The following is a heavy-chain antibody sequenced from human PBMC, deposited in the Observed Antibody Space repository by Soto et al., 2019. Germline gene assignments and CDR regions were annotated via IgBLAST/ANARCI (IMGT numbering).Heavy chain of an antibody. D-gene: IGHD1-26*01. CDR1: GFNFSSDV. V-gene: IGHV3-23*01. J-gene: IGHJ3*01. Sequence: EVQLLESGGGLVQPGGSPRLSCAASGFNFSSDVINWVRQIPGKGLEWVASIFGSGVTTYYADSVKGRFTISRDNSKNTLHLQLNSLRAEDTALYYCAKSQSGSFFAAFDLWGQGSLVTVSS. CDR2: IFGSGVTT. CDR3: AKSQSGSFFAAFDL.